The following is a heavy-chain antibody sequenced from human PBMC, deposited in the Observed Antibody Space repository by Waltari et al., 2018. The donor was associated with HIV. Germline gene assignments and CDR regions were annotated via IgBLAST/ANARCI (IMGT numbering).Heavy chain of an antibody. Sequence: QVQLQESGPGLVKPSETLSLTCTVSSGSISSSSSYWGWIRQPPGRGLEWIGNIYDSGSTYYNPSLKSRVTISVDTSKNQFSLKLSSVTAADTAVYYCANLPFVYFDYWAQGTLVTVSS. V-gene: IGHV4-39*01. J-gene: IGHJ4*02. CDR2: IYDSGST. CDR1: SGSISSSSSY. CDR3: ANLPFVYFDY.